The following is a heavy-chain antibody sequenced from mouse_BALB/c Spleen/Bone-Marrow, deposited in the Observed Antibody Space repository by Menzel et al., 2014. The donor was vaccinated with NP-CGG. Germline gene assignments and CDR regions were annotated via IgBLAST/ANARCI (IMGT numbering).Heavy chain of an antibody. V-gene: IGHV4-1*02. CDR1: GFDFSRYW. D-gene: IGHD1-1*01. CDR2: INPDRSTI. Sequence: EVQLQQSGGGLVQPGGSLKLSCAASGFDFSRYWMSWVRQDPGKGLEWIGEINPDRSTINYTPALKDKFIISRDNGKNTLYLQMNKVRSEDKALYYGERLSYYGRFAYWGQGTLVTVSA. CDR3: ERLSYYGRFAY. J-gene: IGHJ3*01.